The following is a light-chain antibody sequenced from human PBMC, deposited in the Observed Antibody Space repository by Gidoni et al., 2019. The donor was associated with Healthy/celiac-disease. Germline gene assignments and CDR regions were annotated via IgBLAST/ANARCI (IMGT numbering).Light chain of an antibody. CDR3: QQSYSTLFT. J-gene: IGKJ2*01. CDR2: AAS. CDR1: QSISSY. Sequence: DNQMPQSPSLLSASVGDRVTITCRASQSISSYLNWYQQKPGKAPKLLIYAASIVQSGVPSRFSGSGSGTDFTLTISSLQPEDFATYYCQQSYSTLFTFGQGTKLEIK. V-gene: IGKV1-39*01.